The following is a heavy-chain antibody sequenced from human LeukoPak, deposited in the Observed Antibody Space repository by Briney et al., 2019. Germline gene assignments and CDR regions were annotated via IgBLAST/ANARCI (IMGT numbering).Heavy chain of an antibody. CDR2: IYYSGST. V-gene: IGHV4-59*01. Sequence: PSETLSLTCTVSGGSISSYYWSWIRQPPGRGLEWIGYIYYSGSTNYNPSLKSRVTISVDTSKNQFSLKLSSVTAADTAVYYCARYSKGDWFDPWGQGTLVTVSS. J-gene: IGHJ5*02. D-gene: IGHD4-11*01. CDR1: GGSISSYY. CDR3: ARYSKGDWFDP.